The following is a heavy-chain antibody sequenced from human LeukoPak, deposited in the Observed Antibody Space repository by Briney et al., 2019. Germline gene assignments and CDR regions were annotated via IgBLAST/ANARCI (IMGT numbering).Heavy chain of an antibody. V-gene: IGHV4-34*01. CDR2: INHSGST. D-gene: IGHD3-10*01. J-gene: IGHJ4*02. Sequence: PSETLSLTCAVYGGSFSGYYWSWIRQPPGKGLEWIGEINHSGSTNYNPSLKSRVTISVDTSKNQFSLKLSSVTAADTAVYYRARRIYGSGSYYDYWGQGTLVTVSS. CDR3: ARRIYGSGSYYDY. CDR1: GGSFSGYY.